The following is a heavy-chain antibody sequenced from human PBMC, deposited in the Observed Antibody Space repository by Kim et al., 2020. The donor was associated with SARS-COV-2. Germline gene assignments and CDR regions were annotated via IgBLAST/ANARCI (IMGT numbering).Heavy chain of an antibody. CDR3: ARDRTGASYYYGMDV. D-gene: IGHD3-10*01. Sequence: ADSVKGRFTISRDNAKNSLYLQMNSLRAEDTAVYYCARDRTGASYYYGMDVWGQGTTVTVSS. J-gene: IGHJ6*02. V-gene: IGHV3-21*01.